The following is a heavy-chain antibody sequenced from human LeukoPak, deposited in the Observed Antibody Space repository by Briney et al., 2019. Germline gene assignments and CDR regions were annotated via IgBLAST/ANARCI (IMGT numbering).Heavy chain of an antibody. J-gene: IGHJ3*02. Sequence: ASVKVSCKASGYTFTSYGISWVRQAPGQGLEWMGWISAYNGNTNYAQKLQGRVTMTTDTSTSTAYMELRSLRPDDTAVYYCARDRPTYYYDSSGYPGIWGQGTMVTVSS. CDR2: ISAYNGNT. CDR1: GYTFTSYG. CDR3: ARDRPTYYYDSSGYPGI. D-gene: IGHD3-22*01. V-gene: IGHV1-18*01.